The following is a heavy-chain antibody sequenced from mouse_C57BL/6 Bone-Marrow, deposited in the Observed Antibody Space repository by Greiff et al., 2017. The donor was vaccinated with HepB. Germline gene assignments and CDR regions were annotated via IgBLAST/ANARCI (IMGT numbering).Heavy chain of an antibody. D-gene: IGHD1-1*01. J-gene: IGHJ2*01. CDR3: ADYYGSSYGDY. CDR2: IYPRSGNT. Sequence: VQRVESGAELARPGASVKLSCKASGYTFTSYGISWVKQRTGQGLEWIGEIYPRSGNTYYNEKFKGKATLTADKSSSTAYMELRSLTSEDSAVYFCADYYGSSYGDYWGQGTTLTVSS. V-gene: IGHV1-81*01. CDR1: GYTFTSYG.